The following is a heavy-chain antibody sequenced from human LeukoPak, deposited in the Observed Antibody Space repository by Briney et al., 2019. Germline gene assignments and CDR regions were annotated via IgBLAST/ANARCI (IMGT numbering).Heavy chain of an antibody. D-gene: IGHD6-6*01. V-gene: IGHV3-48*04. CDR2: ISSSSSTI. CDR3: ARRAARIHFDY. Sequence: PGGSLRLSCGASGFTFSSYSMNWVRQAPGKGLEWVSYISSSSSTIYYADSVRGRFTISRDNAKNSLYLQMNSLRAEDTAVYYCARRAARIHFDYWGQGTLVTVSS. CDR1: GFTFSSYS. J-gene: IGHJ4*02.